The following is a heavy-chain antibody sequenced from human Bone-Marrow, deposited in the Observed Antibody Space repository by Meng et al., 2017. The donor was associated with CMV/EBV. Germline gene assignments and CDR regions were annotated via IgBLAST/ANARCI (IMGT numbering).Heavy chain of an antibody. CDR1: GFTFSSYS. J-gene: IGHJ4*02. Sequence: GESLKISCAASGFTFSSYSMNWVRQAPGKGLEWVSYISSSGSYISYADSLKGRLTISRDNAKNSLYLQMNSLRAEDTAVYYCARPLDTTVGRWNCGYWGQGKLVNVDS. CDR3: ARPLDTTVGRWNCGY. V-gene: IGHV3-21*01. D-gene: IGHD5-18*01. CDR2: ISSSGSYI.